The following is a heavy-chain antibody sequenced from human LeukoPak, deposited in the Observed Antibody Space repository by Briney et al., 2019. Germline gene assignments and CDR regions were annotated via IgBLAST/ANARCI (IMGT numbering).Heavy chain of an antibody. Sequence: GGSLRLSCTASGSTFSSSGMHWVRQAPGKGLEWVALISFDGSDIFHVDSVKGRFTISRDNAKNSLYLQMNSLRAEDTAVYYCARAPFGGSYFDYWGQGTLVTVSS. V-gene: IGHV3-33*05. CDR2: ISFDGSDI. CDR3: ARAPFGGSYFDY. D-gene: IGHD3-10*01. J-gene: IGHJ4*02. CDR1: GSTFSSSG.